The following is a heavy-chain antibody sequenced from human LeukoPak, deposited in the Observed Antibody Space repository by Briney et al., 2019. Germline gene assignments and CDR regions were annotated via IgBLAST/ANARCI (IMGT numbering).Heavy chain of an antibody. CDR3: ARQGGYSRWVDY. CDR1: GGSISSSSYY. V-gene: IGHV4-39*01. D-gene: IGHD5-12*01. Sequence: SETLSLTCTVSGGSISSSSYYWGWIRQPPGKGLEWIGSIYYSGSTYYNPSLKSRVTISVDTSKNQFSLKLSSVTAADTAVYYCARQGGYSRWVDYWGQGTLVTVSS. CDR2: IYYSGST. J-gene: IGHJ4*02.